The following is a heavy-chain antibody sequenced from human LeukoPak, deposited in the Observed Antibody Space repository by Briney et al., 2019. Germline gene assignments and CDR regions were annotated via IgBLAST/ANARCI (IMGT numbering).Heavy chain of an antibody. V-gene: IGHV6-1*01. Sequence: SQTLSLTCAISGDSFSSNTADWNWIRQSPATGLEWLGRTYYRSKWYNDYALSVKSRITINADTSKNQFSLQLNSVTPEDTAVYYCARDSGSGDDFLDSWGQGTLVTVSS. CDR3: ARDSGSGDDFLDS. CDR2: TYYRSKWYN. J-gene: IGHJ4*02. D-gene: IGHD5-12*01. CDR1: GDSFSSNTAD.